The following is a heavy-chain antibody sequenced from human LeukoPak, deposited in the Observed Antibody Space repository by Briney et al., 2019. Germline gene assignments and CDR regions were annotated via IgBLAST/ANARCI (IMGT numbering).Heavy chain of an antibody. Sequence: GASVKVSCKASGGTFSSYAISWVRQAPGQGLEWMGRIIPILGIANYAQKFQGRVTITADKSTSTAYMELSSLRSEDTAVYYCAGALYYYYSSGYYYYYYGMDVWGQGTTVTVSS. V-gene: IGHV1-69*04. J-gene: IGHJ6*02. CDR2: IIPILGIA. D-gene: IGHD3-22*01. CDR3: AGALYYYYSSGYYYYYYGMDV. CDR1: GGTFSSYA.